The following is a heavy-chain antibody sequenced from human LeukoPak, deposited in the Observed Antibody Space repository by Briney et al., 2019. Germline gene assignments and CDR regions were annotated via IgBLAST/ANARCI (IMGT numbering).Heavy chain of an antibody. J-gene: IGHJ4*02. V-gene: IGHV3-48*03. D-gene: IGHD3-10*01. CDR3: ARDRYYGSGSLDY. CDR2: ISSSGSTI. Sequence: SGGSLRLSCAASGFTFSTYEMNWVRQARGKGLEWVSYISSSGSTIHSADSVKGRFTISRDNAKNSLFLQMNSLRAEDTAVYYCARDRYYGSGSLDYWGQGTLVTVSS. CDR1: GFTFSTYE.